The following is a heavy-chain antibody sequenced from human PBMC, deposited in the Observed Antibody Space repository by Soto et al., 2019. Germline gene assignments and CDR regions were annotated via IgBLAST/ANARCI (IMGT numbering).Heavy chain of an antibody. Sequence: QITLKESGPTLVKPTQTLTLTCTFSGFSLSSIGVGVGWIRQPPGKALEWLGILYWDDDKHYSPSLKSRISIAKDTSKGQVVLTLTHLDPVDTSTYYCAHTIVVVTTAHDAFDVWGQGTMVTVSS. J-gene: IGHJ3*01. CDR1: GFSLSSIGVG. V-gene: IGHV2-5*02. CDR3: AHTIVVVTTAHDAFDV. D-gene: IGHD2-2*01. CDR2: LYWDDDK.